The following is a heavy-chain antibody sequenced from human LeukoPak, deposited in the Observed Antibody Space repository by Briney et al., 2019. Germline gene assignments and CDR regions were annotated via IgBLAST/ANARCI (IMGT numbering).Heavy chain of an antibody. V-gene: IGHV4-31*03. Sequence: SETLSLTCTVSGGSISSGGYYWRWIRQHPGKGLEWIGYIYYSGSTYYNPSLKSRVTISVDTSKNQFSLKLSSVTAADTAVYYCAREYSSSWYGRYFDYWGQGTLVTVSS. D-gene: IGHD6-13*01. CDR1: GGSISSGGYY. J-gene: IGHJ4*02. CDR2: IYYSGST. CDR3: AREYSSSWYGRYFDY.